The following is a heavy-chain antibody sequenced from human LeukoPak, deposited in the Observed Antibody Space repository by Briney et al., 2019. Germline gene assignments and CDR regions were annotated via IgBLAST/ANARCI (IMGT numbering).Heavy chain of an antibody. D-gene: IGHD3-22*01. V-gene: IGHV5-51*01. J-gene: IGHJ4*02. CDR2: VYPGDSDT. CDR1: GYSFTSYW. CDR3: ARAHYYDSSGYYGGWEY. Sequence: GESLKISCKGSGYSFTSYWIGWVRQMPGKGLEWMGIVYPGDSDTRYSPSFQGQVTISADKSISTAYLQWSSLKASDTAMYYCARAHYYDSSGYYGGWEYWGQGTLVTVSS.